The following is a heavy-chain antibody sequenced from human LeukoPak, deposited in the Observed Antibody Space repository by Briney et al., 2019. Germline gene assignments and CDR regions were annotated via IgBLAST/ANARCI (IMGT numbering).Heavy chain of an antibody. CDR1: GFTFDDYA. V-gene: IGHV3-43D*04. CDR3: AKDQYYYDSSGYYS. D-gene: IGHD3-22*01. J-gene: IGHJ4*02. Sequence: SGGSLRLSCAASGFTFDDYAMHWVRQAPGKGLEWVSLISWDGGSTYYADSVKGRFTISRDNSKNSLYLQMNSLRAEDTALYYCAKDQYYYDSSGYYSWGRGTLVTVSS. CDR2: ISWDGGST.